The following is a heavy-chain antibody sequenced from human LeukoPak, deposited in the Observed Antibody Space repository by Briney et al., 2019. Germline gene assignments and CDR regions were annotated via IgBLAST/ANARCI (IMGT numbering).Heavy chain of an antibody. D-gene: IGHD1-26*01. Sequence: GGSLRHSCAASGFTFRDYSMNCVRQAPGKGLEWISYIGIDSGNTNYADSVKGRFAISRDIAKNTLYLQMNSRSAQDTAVYYCARAQMGALTDYWGQGTLVTVPS. CDR3: ARAQMGALTDY. V-gene: IGHV3-48*04. CDR2: IGIDSGNT. J-gene: IGHJ4*02. CDR1: GFTFRDYS.